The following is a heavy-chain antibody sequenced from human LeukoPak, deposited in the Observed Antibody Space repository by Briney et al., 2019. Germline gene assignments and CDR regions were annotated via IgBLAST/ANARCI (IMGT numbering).Heavy chain of an antibody. J-gene: IGHJ4*02. Sequence: GGSLRLSCAASGFTFSSYAMSWVRQAPGKGLEWVSAISGSGGSTYYADSVKGRFTISRDNSKNTLYLQMNSLRAEDTAVYYCTNQNYGDYGGYWGQGTLVTVSS. D-gene: IGHD4-17*01. CDR3: TNQNYGDYGGY. CDR1: GFTFSSYA. CDR2: ISGSGGST. V-gene: IGHV3-23*01.